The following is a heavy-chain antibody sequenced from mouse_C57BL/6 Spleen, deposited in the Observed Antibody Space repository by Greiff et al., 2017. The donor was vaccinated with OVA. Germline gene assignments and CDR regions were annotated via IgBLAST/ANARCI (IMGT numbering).Heavy chain of an antibody. D-gene: IGHD2-4*01. CDR3: ASYDYDGFAY. CDR1: GFTFSDYG. Sequence: EVMLVESGGGLVKPGGSLKLSCAASGFTFSDYGMHWVRQAPEKGLEWVAYISSGSSTIYYADTVKGRFTISRDNAKNTLFLQMTSLRSEDTAMYYCASYDYDGFAYWGQGTLVTVSA. CDR2: ISSGSSTI. V-gene: IGHV5-17*01. J-gene: IGHJ3*01.